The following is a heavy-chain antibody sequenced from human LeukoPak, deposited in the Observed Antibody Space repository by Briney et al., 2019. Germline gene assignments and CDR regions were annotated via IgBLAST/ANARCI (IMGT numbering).Heavy chain of an antibody. J-gene: IGHJ4*02. CDR2: NYYSGCT. D-gene: IGHD3-10*01. CDR3: ARIFYYGYNDY. Sequence: SETLSLICTVSGGPISSYYWSWIRQPPGKALEWFGYNYYSGCTNYNLPFNSQVTISVDTSKNQFSLKLSSVTATDTAVYYCARIFYYGYNDYWGQATLVTVSS. V-gene: IGHV4-59*08. CDR1: GGPISSYY.